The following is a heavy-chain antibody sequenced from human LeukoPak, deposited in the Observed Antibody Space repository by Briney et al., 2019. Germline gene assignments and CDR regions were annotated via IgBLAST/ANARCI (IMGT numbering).Heavy chain of an antibody. CDR3: ARDSSTYAGPPDY. CDR1: GFTFSCYS. V-gene: IGHV3-48*01. CDR2: IGAAGSTI. J-gene: IGHJ4*02. Sequence: GGSLRLSCAASGFTFSCYSMNWVRQAPGKGLEWVSYIGAAGSTIYYADSVKGRFTISRDNAKNSLFLQMNSLRAEDTAVYYCARDSSTYAGPPDYWGQGTLVTVSS. D-gene: IGHD2-2*01.